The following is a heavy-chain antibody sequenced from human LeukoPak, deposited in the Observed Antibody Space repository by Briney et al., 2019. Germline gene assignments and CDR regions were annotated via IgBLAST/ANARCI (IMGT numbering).Heavy chain of an antibody. D-gene: IGHD5-12*01. CDR2: IYYSGST. CDR1: GGSIRSYY. CDR3: ARVGYSGYHYDYFDY. V-gene: IGHV4-59*12. J-gene: IGHJ4*02. Sequence: SETLSLTCTVSGGSIRSYYWSWIRQPPGKGLEWIGYIYYSGSTNYNPSLKSRVTISVDTSKNQFSLKPSSVTAADTAVYYCARVGYSGYHYDYFDYWGQGTLVTVSS.